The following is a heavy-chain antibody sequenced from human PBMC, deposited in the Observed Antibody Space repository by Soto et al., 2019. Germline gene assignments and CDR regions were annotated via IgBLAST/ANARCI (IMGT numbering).Heavy chain of an antibody. J-gene: IGHJ4*02. D-gene: IGHD1-26*01. V-gene: IGHV3-30*18. CDR2: ISSDGSNR. Sequence: HVQLVESGGGVVQPGRSLRLSCAASGFTFNEYGMHWVRQAPGKGLEWVAVISSDGSNRHYADSVKGRFTISRDNSKNTLYLQMSSLRADDTAVYYWAKKYDGTYYAGADSWGQGTLVTVSS. CDR1: GFTFNEYG. CDR3: AKKYDGTYYAGADS.